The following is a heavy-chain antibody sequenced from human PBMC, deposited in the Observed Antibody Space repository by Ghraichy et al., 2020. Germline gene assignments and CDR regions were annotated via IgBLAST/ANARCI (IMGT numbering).Heavy chain of an antibody. CDR1: GDSLSSTGVA. CDR3: VRGQWSAFNF. V-gene: IGHV6-1*01. J-gene: IGHJ4*02. CDR2: TYYRSKWYS. Sequence: SQTLSLPCVISGDSLSSTGVAWNWIRQSPSRGLEWLGRTYYRSKWYSEYAISVKSRITINPDTSKNQFSLHLSSLTPGDTALYYCVRGQWSAFNFWGQGTLVTVSS. D-gene: IGHD6-19*01.